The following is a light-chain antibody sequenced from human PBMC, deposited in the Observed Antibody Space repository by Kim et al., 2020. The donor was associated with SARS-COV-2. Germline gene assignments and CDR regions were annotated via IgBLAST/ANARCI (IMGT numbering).Light chain of an antibody. J-gene: IGLJ3*02. CDR3: AAWDDSLSGRV. Sequence: GQTVIISCSGGSSNIENKDVYWYQQVPGTAPKLLIYRSNQRPSGVPDRFSASKSGTSASLAISGLRSEDEGDYYCAAWDDSLSGRVFGGGTKLTVL. CDR2: RSN. CDR1: SSNIENKD. V-gene: IGLV1-47*01.